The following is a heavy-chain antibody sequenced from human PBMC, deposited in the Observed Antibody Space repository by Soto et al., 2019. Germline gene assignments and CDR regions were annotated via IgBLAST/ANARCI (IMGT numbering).Heavy chain of an antibody. J-gene: IGHJ3*02. V-gene: IGHV3-66*02. D-gene: IGHD3-22*01. Sequence: PGGSLRLSCAASGFTVSSNYMSWVRQAPGKGLEWVSVIYSGGSTYYADSVKGRFTIARDNPKNTLYLQMNNLRTEDTAVYYCARDAYYDGTDVFDIWGQGTMVTVSS. CDR1: GFTVSSNY. CDR2: IYSGGST. CDR3: ARDAYYDGTDVFDI.